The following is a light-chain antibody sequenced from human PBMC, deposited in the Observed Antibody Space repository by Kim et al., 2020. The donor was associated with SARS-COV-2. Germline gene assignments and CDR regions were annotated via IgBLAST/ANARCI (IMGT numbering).Light chain of an antibody. CDR3: SSFTNSDTWV. J-gene: IGLJ3*02. CDR2: EVS. Sequence: YNRVSWYQQPPGTAPKLMIYEVSSRPSGLPDRFSGSKSGNTASLIISGLQAEDEGDYYCSSFTNSDTWVFGGGTQLTVL. CDR1: YNR. V-gene: IGLV2-18*02.